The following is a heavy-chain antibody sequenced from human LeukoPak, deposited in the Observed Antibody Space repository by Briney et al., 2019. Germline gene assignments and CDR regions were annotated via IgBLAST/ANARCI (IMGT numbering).Heavy chain of an antibody. J-gene: IGHJ6*02. CDR3: AKAAGTETYYYYYGMDV. D-gene: IGHD3/OR15-3a*01. CDR1: GFTFSSYG. V-gene: IGHV3-30*18. Sequence: PGGFLRLSCAASGFTFSSYGMHWVRQAPGKGLEWVAVISYDGSNKYYADSVKGRFTISRDNSKNTLYLQMNSLRAEDTAVYYCAKAAGTETYYYYYGMDVWGQGTTVTVSS. CDR2: ISYDGSNK.